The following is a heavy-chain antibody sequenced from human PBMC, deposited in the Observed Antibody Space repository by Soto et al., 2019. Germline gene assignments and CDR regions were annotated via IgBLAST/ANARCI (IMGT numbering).Heavy chain of an antibody. CDR3: AREWDQYFQH. CDR1: GGSINGYY. CDR2: IYYSGNT. J-gene: IGHJ1*01. D-gene: IGHD1-26*01. V-gene: IGHV4-59*01. Sequence: QVQLQESGPGLVKPSETLSLTCTVSGGSINGYYWGWIRQPPGKGLEWIGYIYYSGNTNYNPSLKSRVTISVATSKNQFSLKLSSVTAADTAVYYCAREWDQYFQHWGQGTLVTVSS.